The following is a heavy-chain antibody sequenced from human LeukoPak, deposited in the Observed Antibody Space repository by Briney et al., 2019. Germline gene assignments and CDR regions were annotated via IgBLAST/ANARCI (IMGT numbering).Heavy chain of an antibody. CDR1: GFIFSAYA. J-gene: IGHJ4*02. CDR2: VSGSGDST. D-gene: IGHD3-10*01. Sequence: PGRSLRLSCAASGFIFSAYAMSWVRQAPGKGLEWVSAVSGSGDSTYYADSVRGRFTISRDNSKNTLYVQMNSLRAEDTAVYYCAKMGTHYYDSGSYPTGWYWGQGTLVTVSS. V-gene: IGHV3-23*01. CDR3: AKMGTHYYDSGSYPTGWY.